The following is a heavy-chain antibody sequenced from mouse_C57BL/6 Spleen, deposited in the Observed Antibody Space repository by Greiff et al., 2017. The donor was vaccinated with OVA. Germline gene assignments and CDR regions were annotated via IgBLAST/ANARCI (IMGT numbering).Heavy chain of an antibody. CDR1: GYTFTSYW. D-gene: IGHD2-4*01. Sequence: QVQLQQPGAELVRPGTSVKLSCKASGYTFTSYWMHWVKQRPGQGLEWIGVIDPSDSYTNYNQKFKGKATLTVDTSSSTAYMQLSSLTSEDSAVYYCARSDYDSYAMDYWGQGTSVTVSS. CDR3: ARSDYDSYAMDY. CDR2: IDPSDSYT. V-gene: IGHV1-59*01. J-gene: IGHJ4*01.